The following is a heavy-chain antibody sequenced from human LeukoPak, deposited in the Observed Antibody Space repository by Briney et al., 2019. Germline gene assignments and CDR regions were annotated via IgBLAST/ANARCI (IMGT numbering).Heavy chain of an antibody. CDR1: GDSISTYY. D-gene: IGHD5-18*01. CDR2: IYSRGRS. CDR3: ARHRGYTYGRTFDY. J-gene: IGHJ4*02. Sequence: PSETLSLTCNVSGDSISTYYWSWIRQPPGKGLEWIGYIYSRGRSSYNPSLRSRVTISVDTSKNQFSLKLTSVTAADTAFYFCARHRGYTYGRTFDYWGQGTLVTVSP. V-gene: IGHV4-59*08.